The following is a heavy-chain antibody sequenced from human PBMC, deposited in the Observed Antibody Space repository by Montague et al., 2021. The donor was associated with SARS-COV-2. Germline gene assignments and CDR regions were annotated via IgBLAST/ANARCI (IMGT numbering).Heavy chain of an antibody. J-gene: IGHJ5*02. CDR3: AHRRGLPDAPAFFGP. CDR1: GFSFSTSGAG. V-gene: IGHV2-5*02. D-gene: IGHD2-2*01. Sequence: PALGKPTQTLTLTCTFSGFSFSTSGAGAGWIRQPPGKALEWLALIYWDDDKRSSPSLKSRLTITKDTSKNQVVLTMTNMDPVYTATYYCAHRRGLPDAPAFFGPWEQVTLVSVSS. CDR2: IYWDDDK.